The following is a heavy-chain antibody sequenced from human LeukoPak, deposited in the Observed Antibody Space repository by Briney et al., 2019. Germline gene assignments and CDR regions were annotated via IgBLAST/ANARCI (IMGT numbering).Heavy chain of an antibody. CDR3: ARDSIVGAFMAFDI. Sequence: GGSLRLSCAASGFTFSSYSMNWVRQAPGKGLEWVSSISSSSNYIYYADSVKGRFTISRDNAKNSLYLQMNSLRAEDTAVYYCARDSIVGAFMAFDIWGQGTMVTVSS. CDR2: ISSSSNYI. J-gene: IGHJ3*02. CDR1: GFTFSSYS. D-gene: IGHD1-26*01. V-gene: IGHV3-21*01.